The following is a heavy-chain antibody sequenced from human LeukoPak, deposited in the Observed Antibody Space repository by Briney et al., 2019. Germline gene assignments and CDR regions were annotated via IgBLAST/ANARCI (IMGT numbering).Heavy chain of an antibody. CDR3: AKDLGY. Sequence: PGGSLRLSCAASGFTFSSCGLHWVRQAPGKGLEWVAFIRCDGNSENYAEFVKGRFTISRDNSKSTLYLQMNSLTVEDTAVYYCAKDLGYWGQGTLASVSS. J-gene: IGHJ4*02. V-gene: IGHV3-30*02. CDR2: IRCDGNSE. CDR1: GFTFSSCG.